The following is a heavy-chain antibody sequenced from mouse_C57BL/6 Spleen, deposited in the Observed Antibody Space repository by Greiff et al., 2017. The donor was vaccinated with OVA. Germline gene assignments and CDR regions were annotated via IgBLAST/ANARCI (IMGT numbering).Heavy chain of an antibody. J-gene: IGHJ2*01. CDR2: INPNNGGT. Sequence: EVQLQQSGPELVKPGASVKMSCKASGYTFTDYTLHWLKQSHGKSLEWIGYINPNNGGTSYNQKFKGKATLTVNKSSSTAYMELRSLTSEDSAVYYCARGGLARTAQATDYFDYWGQGTTLTVSS. CDR3: ARGGLARTAQATDYFDY. CDR1: GYTFTDYT. V-gene: IGHV1-22*01. D-gene: IGHD3-2*02.